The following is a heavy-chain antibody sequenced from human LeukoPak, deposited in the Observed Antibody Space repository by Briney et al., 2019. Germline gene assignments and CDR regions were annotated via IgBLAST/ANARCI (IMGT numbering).Heavy chain of an antibody. Sequence: GESLKISFKGSGYSFTSYWIGWVRPMPGKGLEWMGIIYPGDSDTRYSPSFQGQVTISADKSISTAYLQWSSLKASDTAMYYCARLDDSSGYYSPFDYWGQGTLVTVSS. J-gene: IGHJ4*02. V-gene: IGHV5-51*01. CDR2: IYPGDSDT. CDR1: GYSFTSYW. CDR3: ARLDDSSGYYSPFDY. D-gene: IGHD3-22*01.